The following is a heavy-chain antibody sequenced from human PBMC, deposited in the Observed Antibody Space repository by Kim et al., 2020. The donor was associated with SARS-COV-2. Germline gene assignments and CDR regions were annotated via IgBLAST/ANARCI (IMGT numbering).Heavy chain of an antibody. CDR1: GFTFSSYW. CDR2: IKQDGSEK. J-gene: IGHJ4*02. D-gene: IGHD3-3*01. V-gene: IGHV3-7*01. CDR3: AREVGGDWGWGGYPHPVDY. Sequence: GGSLRLSCAASGFTFSSYWMSWVRQAPGKGLEWVANIKQDGSEKYYVDSVKGRFTISRDNAKNSLYLQMNSLRAEDTAVYYCAREVGGDWGWGGYPHPVDYWGQGTLVTVSS.